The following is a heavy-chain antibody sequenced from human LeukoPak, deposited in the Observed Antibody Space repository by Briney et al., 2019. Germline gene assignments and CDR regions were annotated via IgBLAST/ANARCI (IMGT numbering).Heavy chain of an antibody. Sequence: PGGSLRLSCAASGFTFSNYALSWVRQAPGKGLEWVSDISGSGGSTYYADSVKGRFTISRDNSKNTLYLQMNSLRAEDTAVYYCAKDHTTPMPPVVVIGYDYWGQGTLVTVSS. CDR3: AKDHTTPMPPVVVIGYDY. J-gene: IGHJ4*02. CDR1: GFTFSNYA. D-gene: IGHD3-22*01. V-gene: IGHV3-23*01. CDR2: ISGSGGST.